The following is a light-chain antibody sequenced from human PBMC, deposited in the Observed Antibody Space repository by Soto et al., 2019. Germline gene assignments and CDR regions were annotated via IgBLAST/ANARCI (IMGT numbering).Light chain of an antibody. V-gene: IGLV2-14*01. Sequence: QSALTQPASVSGSPGQSITISCTGTSSDVGSYNYVSWYQQHPGKAPKLMIYEVSDRPSGISSRFSGSKSGNTASLTISGVQTEDEADYYCSSYTSSSTLFGTGTKVTVL. CDR1: SSDVGSYNY. CDR2: EVS. CDR3: SSYTSSSTL. J-gene: IGLJ1*01.